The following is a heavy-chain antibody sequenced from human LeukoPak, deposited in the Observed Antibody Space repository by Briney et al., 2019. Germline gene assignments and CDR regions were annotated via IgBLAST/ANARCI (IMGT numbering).Heavy chain of an antibody. CDR3: AKGPTWATVTSLVFWYFDY. V-gene: IGHV3-23*01. CDR2: ISGSGGST. CDR1: GFTFSSYA. D-gene: IGHD4-17*01. J-gene: IGHJ4*02. Sequence: GGSLRLSCAASGFTFSSYAMSWVRQAPGKGLEWVSAISGSGGSTYYADSVKGRFTISRDNSKNTLYLQMNSLRAEDTAVYYCAKGPTWATVTSLVFWYFDYWGQGPLVTVSS.